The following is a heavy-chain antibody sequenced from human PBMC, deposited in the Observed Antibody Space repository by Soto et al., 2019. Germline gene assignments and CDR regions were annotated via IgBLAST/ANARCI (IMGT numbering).Heavy chain of an antibody. CDR2: IKQDGSEK. J-gene: IGHJ3*02. V-gene: IGHV3-7*04. CDR3: ARVGWRLAFDI. CDR1: GFPLSSYW. D-gene: IGHD3-3*01. Sequence: EVQLVESGGGLVHPGGSLRLSCAASGFPLSSYWMSWVRQAPGKGLEWVANIKQDGSEKYYVDSVKGRFTISRDNAKNSRYLQMNSLRGEDTAIYYCARVGWRLAFDIWGQGTMVTVSS.